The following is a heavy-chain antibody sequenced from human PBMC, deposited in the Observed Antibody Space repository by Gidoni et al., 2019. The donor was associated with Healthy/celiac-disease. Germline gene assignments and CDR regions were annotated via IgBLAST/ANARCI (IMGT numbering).Heavy chain of an antibody. V-gene: IGHV1-2*02. CDR3: ARDLNIVVVTAIRYGMDV. D-gene: IGHD2-21*02. CDR1: GYTFTGYY. Sequence: QVQLVQSGAEVKKPGASVKVSCKASGYTFTGYYMHWVRQAPGQGLEWMGWINPNSGGTNYAQKFQGRVTMTRDTSISTAYMELSRLRSDDTAVYYCARDLNIVVVTAIRYGMDVWGQGTTVTVSS. J-gene: IGHJ6*02. CDR2: INPNSGGT.